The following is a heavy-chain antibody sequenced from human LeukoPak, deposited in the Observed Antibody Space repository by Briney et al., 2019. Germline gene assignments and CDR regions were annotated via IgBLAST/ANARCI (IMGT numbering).Heavy chain of an antibody. J-gene: IGHJ6*03. CDR1: GFTFDDYG. V-gene: IGHV3-20*04. D-gene: IGHD3-3*01. CDR3: ATVSTYDFRDYMDV. CDR2: INWNGGST. Sequence: PGGSLRLSCAASGFTFDDYGMSWVRQAPGKGLEWVSGINWNGGSTGYADSVKGRFTISRDNAKNSLYLQMNSLRAEDTALNYCATVSTYDFRDYMDVWGKGTTVTVSS.